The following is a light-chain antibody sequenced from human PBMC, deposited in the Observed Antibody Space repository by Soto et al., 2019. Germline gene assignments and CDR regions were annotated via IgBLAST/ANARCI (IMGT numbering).Light chain of an antibody. CDR1: NSDVGGYNS. CDR3: NSYTSSSTWV. CDR2: EVT. Sequence: QSALTQPASVSGSPGQSITISCTGTNSDVGGYNSVSWYQQHPGKAPKLMIYEVTNRPSGVSNRFSGSKSGNTASLTISGLQAEDEADYYCNSYTSSSTWVFGGGTKVTVL. J-gene: IGLJ3*02. V-gene: IGLV2-14*01.